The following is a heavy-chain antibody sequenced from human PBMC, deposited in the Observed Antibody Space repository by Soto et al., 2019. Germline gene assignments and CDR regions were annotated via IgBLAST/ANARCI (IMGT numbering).Heavy chain of an antibody. V-gene: IGHV4-59*08. Sequence: SETLSLTCTVSGGSISSYYWSWIRQPPGKGLEWIGYIYYSGSTNYNPSLKSRVTISVDTSKNQFSLKLSSVTAADTAVYYCARRVVATTTNWFDPWGQGTLVTVSS. CDR1: GGSISSYY. D-gene: IGHD5-12*01. J-gene: IGHJ5*02. CDR3: ARRVVATTTNWFDP. CDR2: IYYSGST.